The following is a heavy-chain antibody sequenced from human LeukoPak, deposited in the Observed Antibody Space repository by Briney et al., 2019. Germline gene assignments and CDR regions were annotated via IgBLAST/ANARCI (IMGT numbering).Heavy chain of an antibody. CDR1: GFTFSSYS. D-gene: IGHD5-18*01. CDR3: AREPTPMIL. J-gene: IGHJ4*02. V-gene: IGHV3-21*01. Sequence: GGSLRLSCAASGFTFSSYSMNLVRQTPGKGLEWVSSISSTSTYIYYADSVKGRFTISRDNAKNSLYLQMNSLRAEDTAVYYCAREPTPMILWGQGTLVTVSS. CDR2: ISSTSTYI.